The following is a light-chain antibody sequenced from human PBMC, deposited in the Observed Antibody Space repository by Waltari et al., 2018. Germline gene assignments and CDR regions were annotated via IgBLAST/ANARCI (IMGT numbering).Light chain of an antibody. V-gene: IGLV2-23*02. Sequence: QSALTQPASLSGSPGQSITISCTGSSADIENYNLVSWYQQYPGKAPKLLISEVTKRPAGVSNRFSGSKAGRTASLTIAGLQAEDEADYYCCSYADSNAALFGGGTKVTVL. CDR1: SADIENYNL. CDR3: CSYADSNAAL. CDR2: EVT. J-gene: IGLJ2*01.